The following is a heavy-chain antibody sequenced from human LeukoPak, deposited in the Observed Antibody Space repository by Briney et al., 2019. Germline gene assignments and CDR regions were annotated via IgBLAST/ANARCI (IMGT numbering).Heavy chain of an antibody. J-gene: IGHJ4*02. CDR1: GFTFSRYA. CDR3: AKPPYPLFYDSSGYHFDY. V-gene: IGHV3-23*01. CDR2: ISGSGGST. Sequence: GGSLRLSCAASGFTFSRYAMSWVRQAPGKGLEWVSAISGSGGSTYYADSVKGRFTISRDNSKNTLYLQMNSLRAEDTAVYYCAKPPYPLFYDSSGYHFDYWGQGTLVTVSS. D-gene: IGHD3-22*01.